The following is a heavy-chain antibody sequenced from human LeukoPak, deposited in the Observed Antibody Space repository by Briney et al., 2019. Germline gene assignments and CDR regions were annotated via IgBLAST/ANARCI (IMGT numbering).Heavy chain of an antibody. CDR1: GFTFSSYA. CDR3: ASSGYQRPLGYFDY. Sequence: GGSLRLSCAASGFTFSSYAMHWIRQAPGKGLEWVAVISYDGSNKYYADSVKGRFTISRDNSKNTLYLQMNSLRAEDTAVYYCASSGYQRPLGYFDYWGQGTLVTVSS. CDR2: ISYDGSNK. D-gene: IGHD2-2*01. J-gene: IGHJ4*02. V-gene: IGHV3-30-3*01.